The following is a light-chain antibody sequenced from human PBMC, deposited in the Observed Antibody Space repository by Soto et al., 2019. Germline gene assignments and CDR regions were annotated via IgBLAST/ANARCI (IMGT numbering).Light chain of an antibody. CDR2: DAS. CDR3: HQYKDFTYT. V-gene: IGKV3-15*01. Sequence: EIVMTQSPATLSVSPGESVTLSCRTSQSVRINLAWYQQKPGQSPRLLIYDASTRATGIPARFSGSGSATEFTLTISSLQSEDFAVYYCHQYKDFTYTFGQGTRLEIK. J-gene: IGKJ5*01. CDR1: QSVRIN.